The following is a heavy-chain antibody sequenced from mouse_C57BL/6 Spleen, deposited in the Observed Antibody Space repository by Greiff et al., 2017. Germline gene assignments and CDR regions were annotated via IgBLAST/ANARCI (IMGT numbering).Heavy chain of an antibody. CDR1: GYTFTSYW. CDR3: TTVVASRYFDV. D-gene: IGHD1-1*01. CDR2: IDPSDSYT. Sequence: QVQLQQPGAELVMPGASVKLSCKASGYTFTSYWMHWVKQRPGQGLEWIGEIDPSDSYTNYNHKFKGKSTLTVDKSSSTAYMQLSSLTSEDSAVYYCTTVVASRYFDVWGTGTTVTVSS. J-gene: IGHJ1*03. V-gene: IGHV1-69*01.